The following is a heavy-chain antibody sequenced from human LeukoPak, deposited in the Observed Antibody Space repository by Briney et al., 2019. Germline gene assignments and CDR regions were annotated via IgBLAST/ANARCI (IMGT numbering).Heavy chain of an antibody. J-gene: IGHJ4*02. CDR2: INNSGNTI. Sequence: GGSLRLSCAASGFTFSTYEMNWVRQAPGKALEWVSSINNSGNTIYYADSVKGRFTISRDNSKNSLYLQMNSLRAEDTAVYYCASGAQSDYWGQGTLVTVSS. CDR3: ASGAQSDY. V-gene: IGHV3-48*03. D-gene: IGHD1-26*01. CDR1: GFTFSTYE.